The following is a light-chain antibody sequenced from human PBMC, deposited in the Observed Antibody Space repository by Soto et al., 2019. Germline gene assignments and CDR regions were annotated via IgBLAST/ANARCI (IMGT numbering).Light chain of an antibody. CDR1: QGISSY. CDR3: QQLASYPIT. CDR2: AAS. J-gene: IGKJ5*01. Sequence: IQLTQSPSSLSASVGDRVTITSRASQGISSYFAWYQQKPGKAPKLLIYAASTLQSWVPSRFSGSRSGTDFTLTISSLQPEDFATYYCQQLASYPITFGQGTRLEIK. V-gene: IGKV1-9*01.